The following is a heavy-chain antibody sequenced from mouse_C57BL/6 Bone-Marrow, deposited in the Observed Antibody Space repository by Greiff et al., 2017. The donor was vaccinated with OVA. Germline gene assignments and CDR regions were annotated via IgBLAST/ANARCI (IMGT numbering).Heavy chain of an antibody. D-gene: IGHD1-1*01. V-gene: IGHV5-6*01. CDR3: ARHGGITTEEFAY. CDR2: ISSGGSYT. J-gene: IGHJ3*01. CDR1: GFTFSSYG. Sequence: EVQLVESGGDLVKPGGSLKLSCAASGFTFSSYGMSWVRQTPDKRLEWVATISSGGSYTYYPDSVKGRFTISRDNAKNTLYLQMSSLKSEDTAMYYCARHGGITTEEFAYWGQGTLVTVSA.